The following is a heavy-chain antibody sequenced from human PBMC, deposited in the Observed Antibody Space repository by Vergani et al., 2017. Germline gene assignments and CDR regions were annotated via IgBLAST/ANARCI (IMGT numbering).Heavy chain of an antibody. Sequence: QVQLVQSGAEVKKPGSSVKVSCKASGGTFSSYAISWVRQAPGQGLEWMGRIIPIFGTANYAQKFQGRVTITADESTSTAYMELSSLRSEDTAVYYCARAGTISLTGYYMGGWFDPWGQGTLVTVSS. V-gene: IGHV1-69*13. CDR2: IIPIFGTA. CDR3: ARAGTISLTGYYMGGWFDP. J-gene: IGHJ5*02. D-gene: IGHD3-9*01. CDR1: GGTFSSYA.